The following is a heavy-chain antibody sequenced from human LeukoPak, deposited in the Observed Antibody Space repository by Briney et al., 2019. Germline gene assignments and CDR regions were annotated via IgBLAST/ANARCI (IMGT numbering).Heavy chain of an antibody. CDR1: GYTFTSYG. V-gene: IGHV1-69*04. CDR2: IIPILGIA. CDR3: ARDRTTTRNYYYYYGMDV. D-gene: IGHD1-1*01. J-gene: IGHJ6*02. Sequence: SVKDSCKASGYTFTSYGISWVRQAPGQGLEWMGRIIPILGIANYAQKFQGRVTITADKSTSTAYMELSSLRSEDTAVYYCARDRTTTRNYYYYYGMDVWGQGTTVTVSS.